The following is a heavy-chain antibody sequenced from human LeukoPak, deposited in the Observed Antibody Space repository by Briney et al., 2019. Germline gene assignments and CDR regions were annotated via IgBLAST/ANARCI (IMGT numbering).Heavy chain of an antibody. Sequence: ASVKVSCKASGGTFSRYAIGWVRQAPGQGLEWMGGIIPIFGTSNYAQNFQGRVTITADESTSTAYMELSSVRSEDTAVYYCARANYHDSSGYYHDAFDIWGQGTIVTVSS. J-gene: IGHJ3*02. CDR1: GGTFSRYA. CDR2: IIPIFGTS. D-gene: IGHD3-22*01. CDR3: ARANYHDSSGYYHDAFDI. V-gene: IGHV1-69*13.